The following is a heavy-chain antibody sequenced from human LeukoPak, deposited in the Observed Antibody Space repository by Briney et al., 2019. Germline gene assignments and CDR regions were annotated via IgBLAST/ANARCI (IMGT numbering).Heavy chain of an antibody. J-gene: IGHJ6*04. D-gene: IGHD2-2*02. CDR1: GGSFSGYY. Sequence: SETLSLTCAVYGGSFSGYYWSWIRQPPGKGLEWIGEINHSGSTNYNPSPKSRVTISVDTSKNQFSLKLRSVTAADTAVYYCARGPPDCSSTSCYTGYHPWRLDVWGKGTTVTVSS. V-gene: IGHV4-34*01. CDR2: INHSGST. CDR3: ARGPPDCSSTSCYTGYHPWRLDV.